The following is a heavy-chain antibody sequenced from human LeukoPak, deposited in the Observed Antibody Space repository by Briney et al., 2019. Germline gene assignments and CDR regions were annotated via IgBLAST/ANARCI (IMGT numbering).Heavy chain of an antibody. Sequence: GGSLRLSCAASGFTFSSYSMNWVRQAPGKGLEWVSCISSSSRYIYYADSVKGRFTISRDNAKNSLNLQMNSLRAEDTAVYYCARTAMMVFDYWGQGTLVTVSS. CDR2: ISSSSRYI. CDR3: ARTAMMVFDY. CDR1: GFTFSSYS. D-gene: IGHD3-22*01. J-gene: IGHJ4*02. V-gene: IGHV3-21*01.